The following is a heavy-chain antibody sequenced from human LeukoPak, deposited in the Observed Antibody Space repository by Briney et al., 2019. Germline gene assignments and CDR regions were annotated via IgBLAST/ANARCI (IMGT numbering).Heavy chain of an antibody. CDR1: GGTFSSYA. D-gene: IGHD3-10*01. CDR3: ARDIGSGSQNDAFDI. Sequence: SVTVSCKASGGTFSSYAISWVRQAPGQGLEWMGGIIPIFGTANYAQKFQGRVTITADESTSTAYMELSSLRSEDTAVYYCARDIGSGSQNDAFDIWGQGTMVTVSS. J-gene: IGHJ3*02. CDR2: IIPIFGTA. V-gene: IGHV1-69*13.